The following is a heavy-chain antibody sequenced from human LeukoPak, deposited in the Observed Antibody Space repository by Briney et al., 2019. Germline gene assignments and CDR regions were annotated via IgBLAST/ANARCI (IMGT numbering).Heavy chain of an antibody. V-gene: IGHV1-2*02. J-gene: IGHJ4*02. CDR1: GYRFISNY. D-gene: IGHD2-15*01. CDR2: MHPGNGNT. Sequence: ASVKVSCKASGYRFISNYIQWVRQAPGLGPEWIGWMHPGNGNTRYAEKFQSRVTMTRDTSINTAYMDLSSLRSDDTAVYYCAREGSYCVGGDCYSFDFWGQGTQITVSS. CDR3: AREGSYCVGGDCYSFDF.